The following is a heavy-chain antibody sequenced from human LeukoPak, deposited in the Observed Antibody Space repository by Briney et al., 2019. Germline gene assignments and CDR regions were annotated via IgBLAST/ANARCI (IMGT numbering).Heavy chain of an antibody. J-gene: IGHJ4*02. CDR1: XGTFIRXA. V-gene: IGHV1-69*05. Sequence: XKGSXGTFIRXAISGVGQAPGQGGEGMGRSIPIFGKENYAQKFQGRVTNTTEENKRTVYIEVSRQRYEDTAVYYCARDHYYDSSGYLGYFDYWGQGTLVTVSS. CDR2: SIPIFGKE. CDR3: ARDHYYDSSGYLGYFDY. D-gene: IGHD3-22*01.